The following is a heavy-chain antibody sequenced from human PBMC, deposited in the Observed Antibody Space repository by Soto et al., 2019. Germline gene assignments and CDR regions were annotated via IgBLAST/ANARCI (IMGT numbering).Heavy chain of an antibody. Sequence: PSETLSLTCAVYGGSFSGYYWSWIRQPPGKGLEWIGEINHSGSTNYNPSLKSRVTISVDTSKNQFSLKLSSVTAADTAVYYCARVFTMVRGVITYADAFDIWGQGTMVTVSS. CDR2: INHSGST. V-gene: IGHV4-34*01. CDR1: GGSFSGYY. CDR3: ARVFTMVRGVITYADAFDI. D-gene: IGHD3-10*01. J-gene: IGHJ3*02.